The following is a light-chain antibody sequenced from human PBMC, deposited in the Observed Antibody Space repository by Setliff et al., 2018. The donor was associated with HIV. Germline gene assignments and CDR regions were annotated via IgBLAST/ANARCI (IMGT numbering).Light chain of an antibody. CDR1: SSDIGRYNL. CDR2: EIN. J-gene: IGLJ1*01. Sequence: QSVLTQPASASGSPGQSITISCTGTSSDIGRYNLVSWYQQYPGKAPKLMIYEINKRASGVPDRFSGSLSGNTASLTVSGLHPEDEADYYCSSYTGKNLVVFGTGTKVTVL. V-gene: IGLV2-14*02. CDR3: SSYTGKNLVV.